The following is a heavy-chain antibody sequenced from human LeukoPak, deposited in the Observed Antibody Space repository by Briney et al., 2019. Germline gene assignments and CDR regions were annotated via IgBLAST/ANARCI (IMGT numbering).Heavy chain of an antibody. V-gene: IGHV3-23*01. J-gene: IGHJ4*02. Sequence: GGSLTLSCALSGFTLCRYAVRWVRRSRGEALEWVSGMSGSGGNTYYADSVKGLFTISRDISKNTMYLQMNSLRAEDTALYYCAKDSLPSYGGYFDYWGQGTLVTVSS. CDR2: MSGSGGNT. CDR1: GFTLCRYA. D-gene: IGHD3-16*01. CDR3: AKDSLPSYGGYFDY.